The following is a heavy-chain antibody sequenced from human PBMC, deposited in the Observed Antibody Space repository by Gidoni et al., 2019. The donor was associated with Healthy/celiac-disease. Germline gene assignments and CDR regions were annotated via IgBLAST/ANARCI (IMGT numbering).Heavy chain of an antibody. D-gene: IGHD1-1*01. V-gene: IGHV4-34*01. CDR2: INHSGST. J-gene: IGHJ4*02. Sequence: QVQLQQWGAGLLKPSETLSLTCAVYGGSFSGYYWSWIRQPPGKGLEWIGEINHSGSTNYNPSLKSRVTISVDTSKNQFSLKLSSVTAADTAVYYCARGKTWKGLGALDYWGQGTLVTVSS. CDR1: GGSFSGYY. CDR3: ARGKTWKGLGALDY.